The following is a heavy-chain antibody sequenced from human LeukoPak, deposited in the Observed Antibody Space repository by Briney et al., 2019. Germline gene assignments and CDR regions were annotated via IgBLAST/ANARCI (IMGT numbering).Heavy chain of an antibody. D-gene: IGHD6-6*01. CDR2: INHSGST. V-gene: IGHV4-34*01. Sequence: SGTLSLTCAVYGGSFSGYYWSWIRQPPGKGLEWIGEINHSGSTNYNPSLKSRVTISVDTSKNQFSLKLSSVTAADTAVYYCARGFLGAARPFDYWGQGTLVTVSS. CDR1: GGSFSGYY. CDR3: ARGFLGAARPFDY. J-gene: IGHJ4*02.